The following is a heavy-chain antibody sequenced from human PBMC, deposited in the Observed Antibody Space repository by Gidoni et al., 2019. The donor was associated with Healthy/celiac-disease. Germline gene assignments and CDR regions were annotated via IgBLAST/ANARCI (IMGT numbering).Heavy chain of an antibody. V-gene: IGHV1-18*01. CDR2: ISAYNGNT. D-gene: IGHD3-22*01. J-gene: IGHJ4*02. CDR3: ARVNHYYDSSGYDYDWDY. Sequence: QVQLVQYGAAVKKPAASVKVSCKASAYTFTSYCISWVRQAPGQGHEWLGWISAYNGNTNYAQKLQGRVTRTTDTSTSTAYIELRSLRSDDTAVYYCARVNHYYDSSGYDYDWDYWGQGTLVTVSS. CDR1: AYTFTSYC.